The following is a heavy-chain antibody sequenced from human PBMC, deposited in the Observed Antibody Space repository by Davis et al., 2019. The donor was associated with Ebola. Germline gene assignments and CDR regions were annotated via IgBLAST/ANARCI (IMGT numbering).Heavy chain of an antibody. CDR3: ARDEVVVAATPGYYGMDV. J-gene: IGHJ6*02. Sequence: GESLKISCAASGFTFSSYEMNWVRQAPGKGLEWVSYISSSGSTIYYADSVKGRFTISRDNAKNSLYLQMNSLRAEDTAVYYCARDEVVVAATPGYYGMDVWGQGTTVTVSS. V-gene: IGHV3-48*03. CDR2: ISSSGSTI. D-gene: IGHD2-15*01. CDR1: GFTFSSYE.